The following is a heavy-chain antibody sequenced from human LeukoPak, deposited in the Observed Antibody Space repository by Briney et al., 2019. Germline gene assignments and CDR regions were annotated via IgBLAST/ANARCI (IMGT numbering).Heavy chain of an antibody. J-gene: IGHJ3*02. V-gene: IGHV3-23*01. CDR2: ISDSGRSS. D-gene: IGHD3-9*01. Sequence: PGGSLRLSCAASGFTFSGSDMVWVRQAPGKGLEWVSAISDSGRSSYYADSVKGRSTFSRDNSKNTLYLQMNSLRAEDTAVYYCATISEPTRAFDIWGQGTMVTVSS. CDR3: ATISEPTRAFDI. CDR1: GFTFSGSD.